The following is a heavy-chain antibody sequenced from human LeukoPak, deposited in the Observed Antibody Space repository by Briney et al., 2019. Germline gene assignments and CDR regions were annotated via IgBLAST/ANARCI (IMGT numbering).Heavy chain of an antibody. J-gene: IGHJ6*02. V-gene: IGHV3-21*01. D-gene: IGHD2-15*01. Sequence: GGSLRLSCAASGFTFSSYSMNWVRQAPGKGLEWVSSISSSSYIYYADSVKGRVTISRDNAKNSLYLQMNSLRAEDTAVYYCARVRSLVVAATPHGMDVWGQGTTVTVSS. CDR1: GFTFSSYS. CDR3: ARVRSLVVAATPHGMDV. CDR2: ISSSSYI.